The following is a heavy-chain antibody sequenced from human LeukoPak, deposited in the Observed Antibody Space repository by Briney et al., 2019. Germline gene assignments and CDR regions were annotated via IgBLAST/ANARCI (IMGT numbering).Heavy chain of an antibody. V-gene: IGHV1-2*02. D-gene: IGHD3-22*01. Sequence: ASVKVSCKASGYTFTGYYMHWVRQAPGQGLEWMGWINPNSGGTNYAQKFQGRVTMTRDTSISTAYMELSSLRSEDTAVYYCARGGIDYDSSGYLFDPWGQGTLVTVSS. CDR2: INPNSGGT. J-gene: IGHJ5*02. CDR3: ARGGIDYDSSGYLFDP. CDR1: GYTFTGYY.